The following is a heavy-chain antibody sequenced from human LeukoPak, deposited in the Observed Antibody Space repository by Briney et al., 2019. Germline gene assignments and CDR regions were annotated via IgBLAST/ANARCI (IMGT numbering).Heavy chain of an antibody. CDR1: GYTFTGYY. V-gene: IGHV1-2*06. CDR2: IDPNSGVT. J-gene: IGHJ4*02. Sequence: ASVKVSCKASGYTFTGYYMHWVRQAPGQGLEWMGRIDPNSGVTNYAQKFQGRVTVTRDTSISTAYMDLSRLRSDGTAVYYCARDRYYGSGAFYNVFDYWGQGTLVTVSS. D-gene: IGHD3-10*01. CDR3: ARDRYYGSGAFYNVFDY.